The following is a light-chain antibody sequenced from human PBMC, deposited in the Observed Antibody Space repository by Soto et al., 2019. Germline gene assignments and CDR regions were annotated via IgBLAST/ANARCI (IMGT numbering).Light chain of an antibody. J-gene: IGKJ1*01. CDR3: QQYNSYSPT. CDR2: DAS. CDR1: QSISSH. Sequence: DIQMTQSPSSLSASVGDRVTITCRASQSISSHLNWYQQKPGKAPKLLIYDASSLESGVPSRFSGSGSGTEFTLTISSLQPDDFATYYCQQYNSYSPTFGQGTKVDIK. V-gene: IGKV1-5*01.